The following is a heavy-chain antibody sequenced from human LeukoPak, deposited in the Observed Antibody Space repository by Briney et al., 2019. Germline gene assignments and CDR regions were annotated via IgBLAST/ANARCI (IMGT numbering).Heavy chain of an antibody. J-gene: IGHJ5*02. D-gene: IGHD3-3*01. V-gene: IGHV4-39*07. CDR2: IYYSGST. Sequence: PSETLSLTCTASGGSISSSSYYWGWIRQPPGKGLEWIGSIYYSGSTYYNPSLKSRATISVDTSKNQFSLKLSSVTAADTAVYYCARSYYDFWSGLVNWFDPWGQGTLVTVSS. CDR3: ARSYYDFWSGLVNWFDP. CDR1: GGSISSSSYY.